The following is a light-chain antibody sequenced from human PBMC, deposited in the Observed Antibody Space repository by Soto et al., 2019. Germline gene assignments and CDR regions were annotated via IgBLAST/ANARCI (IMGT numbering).Light chain of an antibody. J-gene: IGKJ3*01. CDR1: QSVSSS. CDR2: GAS. Sequence: ETVLTQSPDTLSLSPGEKATLSCRASQSVSSSLAWYQQKPGQAPRLLIYGASSRATGIPDRFSGSGSETDFTLIISRLEPDDFAVYYCQQYGSSPLFTFGPGTKVDIK. V-gene: IGKV3-20*01. CDR3: QQYGSSPLFT.